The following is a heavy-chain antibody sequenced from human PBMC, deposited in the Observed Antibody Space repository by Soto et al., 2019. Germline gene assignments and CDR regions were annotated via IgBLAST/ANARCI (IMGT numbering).Heavy chain of an antibody. CDR2: ISSSRGYI. CDR1: GFTFSTYS. V-gene: IGHV3-21*01. CDR3: ARGRSINTNMDY. J-gene: IGHJ4*02. D-gene: IGHD2-2*01. Sequence: EVQLVESGGGLVKPGGSLRLSCAASGFTFSTYSMNWVRQAPGKGLEWVASISSSRGYICYADSVKGRFTISRDNAKNSLFLQMDRLRAEDTAVYYCARGRSINTNMDYWGQGTLVTVSS.